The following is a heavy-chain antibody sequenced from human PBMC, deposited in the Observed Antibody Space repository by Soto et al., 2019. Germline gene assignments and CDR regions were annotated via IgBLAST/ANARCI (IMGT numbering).Heavy chain of an antibody. V-gene: IGHV2-5*02. CDR2: IYWDDDK. Sequence: QITLKESGPPLVKPTQTLTLTCTFSGFSLTTTGVGVYWIRQPPGKAPEWLAVIYWDDDKRYTPSLKSRLTITKDTSKNQVVLTMTNMDPVDSATYYCAHEAHSLPGNWGQGTLVTVSS. J-gene: IGHJ4*02. CDR1: GFSLTTTGVG. D-gene: IGHD1-26*01. CDR3: AHEAHSLPGN.